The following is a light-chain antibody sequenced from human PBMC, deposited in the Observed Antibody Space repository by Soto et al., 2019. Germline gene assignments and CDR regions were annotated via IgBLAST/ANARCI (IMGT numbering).Light chain of an antibody. CDR1: QSVSSSF. CDR2: GAS. V-gene: IGKV3D-20*02. J-gene: IGKJ1*01. Sequence: EIVLTQSPGTLSLSPGERATLSCRASQSVSSSFLAWYQQKPGQAPRLLIYGASNRATGIPARFSGSGSGTDFTLTISSLEPEDFAVYYCQQRSTFGQGTKVDI. CDR3: QQRST.